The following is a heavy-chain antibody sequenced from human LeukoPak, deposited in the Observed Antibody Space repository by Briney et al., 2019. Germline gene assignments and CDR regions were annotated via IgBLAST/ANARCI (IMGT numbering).Heavy chain of an antibody. J-gene: IGHJ4*02. CDR1: SGSFSGYY. D-gene: IGHD2-15*01. CDR2: INNRGST. Sequence: SETQSLTCAVYSGSFSGYYWSWIRQPPGKGLEWIGEINNRGSTNYNPSLKSRVTISVDTSKNQFSLKLSSVTAADTAVYYCARIERWYCSGGSCQRGSFDYWGQGTLVTVSS. V-gene: IGHV4-34*01. CDR3: ARIERWYCSGGSCQRGSFDY.